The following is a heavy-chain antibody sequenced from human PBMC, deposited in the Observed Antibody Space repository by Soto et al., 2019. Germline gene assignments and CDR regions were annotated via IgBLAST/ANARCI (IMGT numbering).Heavy chain of an antibody. CDR3: ARALWGDILTGYYTYYYYGMDV. D-gene: IGHD3-9*01. V-gene: IGHV1-69*13. CDR1: GGTFSSYA. CDR2: IIPIFGTA. J-gene: IGHJ6*02. Sequence: GASVKVSCKASGGTFSSYAISWVRQAPGQGLEWMGGIIPIFGTANYAQKFQGRVTITADESTSTAYMELSSLRSEDTAVCYCARALWGDILTGYYTYYYYGMDVWGQGTTVTVSS.